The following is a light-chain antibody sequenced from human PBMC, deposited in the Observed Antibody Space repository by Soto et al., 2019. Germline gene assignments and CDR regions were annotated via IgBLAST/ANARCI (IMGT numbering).Light chain of an antibody. J-gene: IGKJ5*01. CDR1: QGISSY. CDR3: QQHFNGPIT. CDR2: AAS. V-gene: IGKV1-9*01. Sequence: IKLTQSPSSLSASVGDRVTITCRASQGISSYLAWYQQKPGKAPKLLIYAASTLQSGVPSRFSGSGSGTDFTLTISSLEPEDFAVYYCQQHFNGPITFGQGTRLEIK.